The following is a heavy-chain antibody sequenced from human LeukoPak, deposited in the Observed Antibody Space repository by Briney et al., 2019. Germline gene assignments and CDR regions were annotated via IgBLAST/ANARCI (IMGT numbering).Heavy chain of an antibody. CDR3: AKDLGDYDGNSDLNY. CDR2: ISYDGSNK. D-gene: IGHD4-23*01. V-gene: IGHV3-30-3*01. Sequence: GGSLRLSCAASGFTFSSYAMHWVRQAPGKGLEWVAVISYDGSNKYYADSVKGRFTISRDNSKNTLYLQMNSLRAEDTAMYYCAKDLGDYDGNSDLNYWGQGTLVTVSS. J-gene: IGHJ4*02. CDR1: GFTFSSYA.